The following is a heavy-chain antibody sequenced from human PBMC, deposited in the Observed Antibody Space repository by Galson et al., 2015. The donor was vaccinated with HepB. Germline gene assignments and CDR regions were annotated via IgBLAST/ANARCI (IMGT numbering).Heavy chain of an antibody. V-gene: IGHV3-30-3*01. CDR2: ISYDGSNK. J-gene: IGHJ2*01. Sequence: SLRLSCAASGFTFSSYAMHWVRQAPGKGLEWVAVISYDGSNKYYADSVKGRFTISRDNAKNSLYLQMNSLRAEDTAVYYCARDPSRIAARGPVWYFDLWGRGTLVTVSS. D-gene: IGHD6-6*01. CDR3: ARDPSRIAARGPVWYFDL. CDR1: GFTFSSYA.